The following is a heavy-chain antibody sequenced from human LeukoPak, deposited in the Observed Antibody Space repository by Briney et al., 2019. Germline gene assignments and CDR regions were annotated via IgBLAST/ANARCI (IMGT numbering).Heavy chain of an antibody. V-gene: IGHV3-73*01. CDR1: GFTFSSYE. CDR2: IRSKANSYAT. Sequence: RTGGSLRLSCAASGFTFSSYEMNWVRQASGKGLEWVGRIRSKANSYATAYAASVKGRFTISRDDSKNTAYLQMNSLKTEDTAVYYCSYERITMVRGVIWDYYYYYMDVWGKGTTVTVSS. D-gene: IGHD3-10*01. J-gene: IGHJ6*03. CDR3: SYERITMVRGVIWDYYYYYMDV.